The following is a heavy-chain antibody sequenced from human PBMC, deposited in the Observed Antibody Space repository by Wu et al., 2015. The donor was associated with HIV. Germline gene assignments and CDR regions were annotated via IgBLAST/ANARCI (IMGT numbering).Heavy chain of an antibody. Sequence: QVQLVQSGAEVKKPGASVKVSCKVSGYTLTELSMHWVRQAPGKGLEWMGGFDPEDGETIYAQNFQGRVNHDRGHNLQDTAYXEVEQSLRNLRTTAVYYCATKSKKKRWFIAWLVNLDYWGQREPWSPSPQ. D-gene: IGHD6-19*01. CDR3: ATKSKKKRWFIAWLVNLDY. CDR1: GYTLTELS. V-gene: IGHV1-24*01. CDR2: FDPEDGET. J-gene: IGHJ4*01.